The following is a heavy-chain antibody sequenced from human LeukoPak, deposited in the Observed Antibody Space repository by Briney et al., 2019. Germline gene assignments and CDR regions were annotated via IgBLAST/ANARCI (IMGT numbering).Heavy chain of an antibody. CDR1: GFTFRNYV. J-gene: IGHJ5*02. V-gene: IGHV3-23*01. CDR3: AKIEAVAGTRWFDP. Sequence: GGSLRLSCAASGFTFRNYVMRWVRQAPGKGLEGVSGISGSGGGSYYADSVKGRFTISRDNSKNALYLHMNSLSADDTALYYCAKIEAVAGTRWFDPWGQGTLVIVSS. CDR2: ISGSGGGS. D-gene: IGHD6-19*01.